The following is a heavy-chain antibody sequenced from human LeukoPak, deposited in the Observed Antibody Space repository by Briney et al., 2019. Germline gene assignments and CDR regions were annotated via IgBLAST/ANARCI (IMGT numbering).Heavy chain of an antibody. CDR3: ARSLYDSSGSHWYFDL. CDR2: IYYSGST. V-gene: IGHV4-30-4*01. CDR1: GGSISSGDYY. D-gene: IGHD3-22*01. Sequence: SETLCLTCTVSGGSISSGDYYWSWIRQPPGKGLEWIGYIYYSGSTYYNPSLKSRVTISVDTSKNQFSLKLSSVTAADTAVYYCARSLYDSSGSHWYFDLWGRGTLVTVSS. J-gene: IGHJ2*01.